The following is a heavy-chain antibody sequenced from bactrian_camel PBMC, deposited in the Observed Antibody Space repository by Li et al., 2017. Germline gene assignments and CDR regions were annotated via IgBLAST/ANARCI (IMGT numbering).Heavy chain of an antibody. D-gene: IGHD1*01. V-gene: IGHV3S53*01. J-gene: IGHJ4*01. CDR3: AADLGGDRRCMACIASRACD. CDR2: LDSDGIA. CDR1: GYTYTSLC. Sequence: HVQLVESGGGSVQAGGSLRLSCAASGYTYTSLCMAWFRQAPGKEREAVAALDSDGIADYAAYAAGRFTISKDNAKNLILQMTSLKPEDTAMYYCAADLGGDRRCMACIASRACDWGQGTQVTVS.